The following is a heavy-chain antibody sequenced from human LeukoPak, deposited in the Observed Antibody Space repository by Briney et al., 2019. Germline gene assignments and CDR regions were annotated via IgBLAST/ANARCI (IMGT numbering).Heavy chain of an antibody. CDR1: GFTFSSYW. CDR2: INSDGSST. J-gene: IGHJ3*02. CDR3: ARSLAAGFDI. Sequence: GGSLRLSCAASGFTFSSYWMHWVRQAPGKGLVWVSHINSDGSSTSYADSVKGRFTISRDNAKNTLYLQMNSLRAEDTAVYYCARSLAAGFDIWGQGTMVTVSS. V-gene: IGHV3-74*01. D-gene: IGHD6-25*01.